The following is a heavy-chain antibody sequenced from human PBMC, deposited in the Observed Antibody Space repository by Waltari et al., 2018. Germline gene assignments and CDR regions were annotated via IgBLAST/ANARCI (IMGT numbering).Heavy chain of an antibody. CDR1: GGSISSHY. D-gene: IGHD3-10*01. CDR2: IYYSGST. Sequence: QVQLQESGPGLVKPSETLSLTCTVSGGSISSHYWSWIRQPPGKGLEWIGYIYYSGSTNYNPYHKIRVTISVDTSKNQFSLKLSSVTAADTAVYYCARELAGFRELSWGMDVWGQGTTVTVSS. CDR3: ARELAGFRELSWGMDV. V-gene: IGHV4-59*11. J-gene: IGHJ6*02.